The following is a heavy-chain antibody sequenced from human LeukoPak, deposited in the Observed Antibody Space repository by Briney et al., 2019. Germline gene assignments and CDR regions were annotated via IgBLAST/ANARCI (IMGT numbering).Heavy chain of an antibody. J-gene: IGHJ4*02. V-gene: IGHV4-59*12. Sequence: PSETLSLTCTVFGGSISSYYWSWIRQPPGKGLEWIGYIYYSGSTNYNPSLKSRVTMSVDTSKNQFSLKLSSVTAADTAVYYCARDRSRGGAASFDYWGQGTLVTVSS. CDR2: IYYSGST. CDR1: GGSISSYY. CDR3: ARDRSRGGAASFDY. D-gene: IGHD1-26*01.